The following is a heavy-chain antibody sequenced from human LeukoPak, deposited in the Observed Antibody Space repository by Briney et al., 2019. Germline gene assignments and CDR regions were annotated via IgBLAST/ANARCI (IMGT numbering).Heavy chain of an antibody. CDR1: GYTFTGYY. CDR3: ARYLSITIFGVSNWFDP. J-gene: IGHJ5*02. V-gene: IGHV1-2*06. CDR2: INPNSGGT. Sequence: GASVKVSCKASGYTFTGYYMHWVRQAPGQGLEWMGRINPNSGGTNYAQKFQGRVTMTRDTSISTAYMELSRLRSDDTAVYYCARYLSITIFGVSNWFDPWGQGTLVTVSS. D-gene: IGHD3-3*01.